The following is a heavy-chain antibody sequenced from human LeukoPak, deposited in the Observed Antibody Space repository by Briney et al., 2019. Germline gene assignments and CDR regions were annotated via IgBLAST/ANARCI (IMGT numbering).Heavy chain of an antibody. Sequence: PGRSLRLSCAASGFTFSSYAMHWVRQAPGKGLEWVAVISYDGSNKYYADSVKGRFTISRDNSKNTLYLQMNSLRAEDTAVYYCARESSMIVEKYYFDYGGQGTLVTVSS. CDR2: ISYDGSNK. V-gene: IGHV3-30*04. D-gene: IGHD3-22*01. CDR1: GFTFSSYA. J-gene: IGHJ4*02. CDR3: ARESSMIVEKYYFDY.